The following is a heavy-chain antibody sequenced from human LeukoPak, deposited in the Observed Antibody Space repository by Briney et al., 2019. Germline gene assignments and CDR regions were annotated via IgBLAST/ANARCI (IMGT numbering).Heavy chain of an antibody. CDR1: GFIFSDYF. Sequence: TGGSLRLSCAASGFIFSDYFMAWIRQAPGKGPEWVAYVGDSGSTVYYTDSVEGRFAISRDNAKNSLFLQMNSLRVEDTAVYYCATWTGITPYWGQGTLVTVSS. D-gene: IGHD1-20*01. J-gene: IGHJ4*02. V-gene: IGHV3-11*01. CDR2: VGDSGSTV. CDR3: ATWTGITPY.